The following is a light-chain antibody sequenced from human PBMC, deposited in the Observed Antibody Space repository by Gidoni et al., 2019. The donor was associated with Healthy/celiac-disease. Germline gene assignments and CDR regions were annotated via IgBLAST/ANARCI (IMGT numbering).Light chain of an antibody. Sequence: EIVLTQSPGTLSLSPGERATLSCRASQSVSSSYLAWYQQKPGQAPRLLIYGASSRATGITDRLSGSGSGTDFTLTISRLEPEDFAVYYCQQYGSSPRTFGQGTKLEIK. CDR1: QSVSSSY. V-gene: IGKV3-20*01. J-gene: IGKJ2*01. CDR3: QQYGSSPRT. CDR2: GAS.